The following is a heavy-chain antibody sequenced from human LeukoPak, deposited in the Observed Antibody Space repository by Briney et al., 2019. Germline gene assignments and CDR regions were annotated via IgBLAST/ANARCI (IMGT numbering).Heavy chain of an antibody. V-gene: IGHV3-7*04. D-gene: IGHD5-12*01. Sequence: GGSLRLSCAASGFTFSSYWMSWVRQAPGKGLEWVANIKEDGSEKYYVDSVKGRFTISRDNAKKSLYLQMNSLTAEDTAVYYCAREPPTTRFDYRGQGTLVTVSS. CDR3: AREPPTTRFDY. CDR1: GFTFSSYW. J-gene: IGHJ4*02. CDR2: IKEDGSEK.